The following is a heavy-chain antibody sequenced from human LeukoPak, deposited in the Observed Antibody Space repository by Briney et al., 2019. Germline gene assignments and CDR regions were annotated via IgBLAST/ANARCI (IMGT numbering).Heavy chain of an antibody. CDR1: GFTFSRYA. D-gene: IGHD2-2*01. CDR2: ISSNGGST. CDR3: ARDRYCSSTSCRDAFDI. J-gene: IGHJ3*02. Sequence: GVLRLSCAASGFTFSRYAMHWVRQAPGKGLEYVLAISSNGGSTYYANSVKGRFTISRDNSKNALYLQMGSLRAEDMAVYYCARDRYCSSTSCRDAFDIWGQGTMVTVSS. V-gene: IGHV3-64*01.